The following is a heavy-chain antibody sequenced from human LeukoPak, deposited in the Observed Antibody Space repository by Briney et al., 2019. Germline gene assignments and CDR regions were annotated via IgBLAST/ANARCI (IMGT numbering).Heavy chain of an antibody. J-gene: IGHJ4*02. CDR1: GDSIRSHY. V-gene: IGHV4-59*11. CDR3: ANYRAPYYFDY. D-gene: IGHD3-10*01. CDR2: VYYTGNT. Sequence: SETLSLTCTVSGDSIRSHYWSWIQQPPGKGLQWIGYVYYTGNTHSNPSLKSRVTISVDTSKNQFSLKLSSVTAADTAVYYCANYRAPYYFDYWGQGTLVTVSS.